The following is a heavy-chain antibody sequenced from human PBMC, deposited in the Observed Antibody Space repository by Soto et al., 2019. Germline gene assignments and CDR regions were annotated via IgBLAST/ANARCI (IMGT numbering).Heavy chain of an antibody. CDR1: GGSISSYY. CDR3: ARVSKDYDYIWGSFEGYYYFYMDV. J-gene: IGHJ6*03. V-gene: IGHV4-59*01. CDR2: IYYSGST. D-gene: IGHD3-16*01. Sequence: SETLSLTCTVSGGSISSYYWSWIRQPPGKGLEWIGYIYYSGSTNYNPSLKSRVTISVDTSKNQFSLKLSSVTAADTAVYYCARVSKDYDYIWGSFEGYYYFYMDVRGKGTTVTVSS.